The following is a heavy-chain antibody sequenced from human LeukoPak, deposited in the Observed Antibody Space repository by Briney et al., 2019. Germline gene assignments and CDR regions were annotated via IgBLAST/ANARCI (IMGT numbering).Heavy chain of an antibody. CDR3: ARVLRNNWFDS. V-gene: IGHV1-2*04. D-gene: IGHD2-15*01. Sequence: ASVKVSCKASGYIFTGYYLHWVRQAPGQGLEWMGWINPNSGDTNYAQQFQGWVTMTRDTSISTAYMELSRLTSDDTAEYYCARVLRNNWFDSRGQGTLVTVSS. CDR1: GYIFTGYY. CDR2: INPNSGDT. J-gene: IGHJ5*01.